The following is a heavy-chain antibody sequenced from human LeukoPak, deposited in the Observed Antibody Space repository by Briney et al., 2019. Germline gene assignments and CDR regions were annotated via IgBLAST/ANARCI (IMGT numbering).Heavy chain of an antibody. D-gene: IGHD5-12*01. J-gene: IGHJ4*02. Sequence: SETLSLTCAVYGGSFSGYYWSWIRQPPGKGLEWIGEINHSGSTNYNPSLKSRVTISVDTSKNQFPLKLSSVTAADTAVYYCAGIYRPEDYWGQGTLVTVSS. CDR3: AGIYRPEDY. CDR1: GGSFSGYY. V-gene: IGHV4-34*01. CDR2: INHSGST.